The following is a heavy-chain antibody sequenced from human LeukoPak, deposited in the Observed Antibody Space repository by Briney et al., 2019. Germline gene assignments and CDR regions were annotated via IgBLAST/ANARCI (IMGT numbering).Heavy chain of an antibody. Sequence: SETLSLTCTVSGGSISSSSYYWGWIRQPPGKGLEWIGSIYYSGSTYYNPSLKSRVTISVDTSKNQFSLKLSSVTAADTAVYYCAKDVPSWGSAFDYWGQGTLVTVSS. CDR2: IYYSGST. D-gene: IGHD7-27*01. V-gene: IGHV4-39*07. J-gene: IGHJ4*02. CDR1: GGSISSSSYY. CDR3: AKDVPSWGSAFDY.